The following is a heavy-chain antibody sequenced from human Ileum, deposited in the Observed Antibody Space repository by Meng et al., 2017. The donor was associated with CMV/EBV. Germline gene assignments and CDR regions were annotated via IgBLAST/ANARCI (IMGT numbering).Heavy chain of an antibody. CDR1: GFTFSSYS. Sequence: LSLTCAASGFTFSSYSMNWVRQAPGKGLEWVSSISSSSSYIYYADSVKGRFTISRDNAKHSLYLQMNSLRAEDTAVYYCARDRDWGRGDAFDIWGQGTMVTVSS. V-gene: IGHV3-21*01. CDR2: ISSSSSYI. D-gene: IGHD3/OR15-3a*01. CDR3: ARDRDWGRGDAFDI. J-gene: IGHJ3*02.